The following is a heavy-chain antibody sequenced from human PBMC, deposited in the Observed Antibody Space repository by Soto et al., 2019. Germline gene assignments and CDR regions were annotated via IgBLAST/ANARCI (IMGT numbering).Heavy chain of an antibody. D-gene: IGHD1-26*01. CDR1: GYTFRLYFIH. Sequence: SCKASGYTFRLYFIHWSLMRQVPGKGLEWSAYTAHTGNTNYNPSLKSRVIISLDTSKNQVSLQLTSVTAADTAVYYCARDMHAGFTHYFDPWGQGTLVTVSS. CDR3: ARDMHAGFTHYFDP. V-gene: IGHV4-61*01. CDR2: TAHTGNT. J-gene: IGHJ5*02.